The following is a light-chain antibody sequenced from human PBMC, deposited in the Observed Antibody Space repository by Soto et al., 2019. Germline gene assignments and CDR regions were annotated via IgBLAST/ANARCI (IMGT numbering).Light chain of an antibody. Sequence: QSVLTQPPSVSGAPGQRVTISCTGSSSNIGAGYDVHWYQQLPGTAPKLLIYGNSNRPSGVPDRFSGSKSGTSASLAITGLQAEDAADYYCQSYDSRLSGLFGGGTKVTVL. CDR3: QSYDSRLSGL. CDR2: GNS. V-gene: IGLV1-40*01. CDR1: SSNIGAGYD. J-gene: IGLJ2*01.